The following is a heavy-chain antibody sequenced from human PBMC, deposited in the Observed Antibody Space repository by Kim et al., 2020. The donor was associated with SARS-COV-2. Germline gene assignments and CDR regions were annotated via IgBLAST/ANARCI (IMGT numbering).Heavy chain of an antibody. CDR2: ISDRGGSI. Sequence: GGSLRLSCAASGFIFSDYAMNWVRQAPGKGLEWVAVISDRGGSINYADSVRGRFTISRDNSKNTLYLQMSSLRAEDTAVYFCARDSPWRISMIPGVTVKYYGRDVWGQGTTVPVS. CDR1: GFIFSDYA. V-gene: IGHV3-23*01. CDR3: ARDSPWRISMIPGVTVKYYGRDV. J-gene: IGHJ6*02. D-gene: IGHD3-10*01.